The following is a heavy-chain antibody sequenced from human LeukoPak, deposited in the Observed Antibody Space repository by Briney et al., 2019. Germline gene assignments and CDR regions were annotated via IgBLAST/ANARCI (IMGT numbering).Heavy chain of an antibody. Sequence: SETLSLTCTVSGGFISSGSYYWSWIRQPAGKGLEWIGRIYTSGSTNYNPSLKSRVTMSVDTSKNQFSLKLSSVTAADTAVYYCASSLKTTVTIFDIWGQGTVVTVSS. CDR3: ASSLKTTVTIFDI. CDR2: IYTSGST. J-gene: IGHJ3*02. V-gene: IGHV4-61*02. D-gene: IGHD4-17*01. CDR1: GGFISSGSYY.